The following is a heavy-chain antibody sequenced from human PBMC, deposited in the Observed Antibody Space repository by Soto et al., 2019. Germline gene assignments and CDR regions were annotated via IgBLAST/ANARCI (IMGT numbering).Heavy chain of an antibody. J-gene: IGHJ4*02. Sequence: GGSLRLSCAASGFTFSSYAMHWVRQAPGKGLEWVAVISYDGSNKYYADSVKGRFTISRDNSKNTLYLQMNSLRAEDTAVYYCAREGGYCSGGSCYSSGGLDYWGQGTPVTVSS. CDR1: GFTFSSYA. CDR2: ISYDGSNK. D-gene: IGHD2-15*01. V-gene: IGHV3-30-3*01. CDR3: AREGGYCSGGSCYSSGGLDY.